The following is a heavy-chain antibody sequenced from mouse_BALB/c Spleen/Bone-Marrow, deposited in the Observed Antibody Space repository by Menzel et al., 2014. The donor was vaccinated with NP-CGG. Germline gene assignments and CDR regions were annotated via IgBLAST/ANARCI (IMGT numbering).Heavy chain of an antibody. J-gene: IGHJ3*01. D-gene: IGHD6-5*01. V-gene: IGHV1S81*02. CDR3: ARYAGGFVY. Sequence: QVQLQQSGAELVKPGASVKLSCKASGYTFTSYWMHWVRQRPGQGLEWIGEINPSTGRTNYNEKFKSEATVTVDKSSTTAYMQLSSLTSEDSAVYYCARYAGGFVYWGQGTLVTVSA. CDR2: INPSTGRT. CDR1: GYTFTSYW.